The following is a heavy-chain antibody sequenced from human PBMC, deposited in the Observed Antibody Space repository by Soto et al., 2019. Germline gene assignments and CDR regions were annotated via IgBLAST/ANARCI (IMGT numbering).Heavy chain of an antibody. CDR1: GYTFISYG. Sequence: ASVKVSCKASGYTFISYGISWVRQAPGQGLEWMGWISAYNGNTNYAQKLQGRVTMTTDTSTSTAYMELRSLRSDDTAVYYCARDGCSGGSCYGDYYYYYGMDVWGQGTTVTVSS. V-gene: IGHV1-18*04. CDR2: ISAYNGNT. D-gene: IGHD2-15*01. CDR3: ARDGCSGGSCYGDYYYYYGMDV. J-gene: IGHJ6*02.